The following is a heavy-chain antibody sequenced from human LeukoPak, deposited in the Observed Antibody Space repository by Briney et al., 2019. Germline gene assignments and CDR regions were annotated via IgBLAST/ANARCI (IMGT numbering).Heavy chain of an antibody. Sequence: SETLSLTCTVSGGSISSYYWSWIRQPPGPGLEWIGYIYYSGSTNYNPSLKSRVTISVDTSKNQFSLKLSSVTAADTAVYYCARGTTVTTPFDYWGQGTLVTVSS. CDR2: IYYSGST. D-gene: IGHD4-17*01. V-gene: IGHV4-59*08. J-gene: IGHJ4*02. CDR3: ARGTTVTTPFDY. CDR1: GGSISSYY.